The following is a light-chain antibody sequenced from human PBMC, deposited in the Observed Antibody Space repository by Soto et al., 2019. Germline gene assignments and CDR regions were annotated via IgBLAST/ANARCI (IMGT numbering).Light chain of an antibody. Sequence: QSVLTQPPSASGSPGQSVTIPCTGTSSDVGGYDHVSWYQQHPGKAPKLMIYEVTKRPAGVPGRFSGSKSGNTASLTVSGLQAEDEADYYCSSYTSSSTLYVFGTGTKVTVL. CDR2: EVT. CDR1: SSDVGGYDH. CDR3: SSYTSSSTLYV. J-gene: IGLJ1*01. V-gene: IGLV2-8*01.